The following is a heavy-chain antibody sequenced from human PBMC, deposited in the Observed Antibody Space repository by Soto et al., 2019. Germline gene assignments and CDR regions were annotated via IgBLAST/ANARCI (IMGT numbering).Heavy chain of an antibody. CDR3: ATDGAAGAVMGV. J-gene: IGHJ6*02. D-gene: IGHD6-13*01. V-gene: IGHV3-21*06. CDR1: GLIFSNYG. CDR2: ISSGGEYI. Sequence: EVQLVESGGGLVKPGGSLRLSCTASGLIFSNYGMNWVRQAAGKRPEWVSSISSGGEYIDYADSVKGRLTISRDNANNILYLQLTSLGVEDTAVYDCATDGAAGAVMGVWGHGTRVTVSS.